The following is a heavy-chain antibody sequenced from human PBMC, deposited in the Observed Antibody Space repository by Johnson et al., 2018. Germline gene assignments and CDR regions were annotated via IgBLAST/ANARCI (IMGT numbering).Heavy chain of an antibody. J-gene: IGHJ3*02. Sequence: VQLVQSGGDLVKPGGSLRLSCEASGFSFSSYSIHWVRQAPGKGLEWVSSISSDSGTLYYADSVKGRFTTSRDDSKNTAYLQMNSLKTEDTAVYFCTRLIDGRSFVFDIWGQGAMVTVSS. V-gene: IGHV3-21*04. CDR1: GFSFSSYS. D-gene: IGHD2-15*01. CDR3: TRLIDGRSFVFDI. CDR2: ISSDSGTL.